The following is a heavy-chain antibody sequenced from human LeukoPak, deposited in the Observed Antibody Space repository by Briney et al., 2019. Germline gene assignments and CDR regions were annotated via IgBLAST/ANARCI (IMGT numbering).Heavy chain of an antibody. J-gene: IGHJ4*02. V-gene: IGHV3-21*01. CDR2: ISSSSSYI. D-gene: IGHD6-19*01. CDR1: GFTFSSYS. CDR3: ARDMRSSGWYTFGFDY. Sequence: GGSLRLSCAASGFTFSSYSMNWVRQAPGKGLEWVSSISSSSSYIYYADSVKGRFTISRDNAKNSLYLQMNSLRAEDTAVYHCARDMRSSGWYTFGFDYWGQGTLVTVSS.